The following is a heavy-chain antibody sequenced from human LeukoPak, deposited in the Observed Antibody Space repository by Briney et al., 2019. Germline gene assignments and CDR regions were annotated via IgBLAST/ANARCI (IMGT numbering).Heavy chain of an antibody. J-gene: IGHJ2*01. CDR2: INGSGGKT. CDR1: GFTFSNSA. Sequence: AGGSLRLSCAASGFTFSNSAMSWVRQAPGKGLEWVSSINGSGGKTYHADSVKGRFTISRDNSKNTLYLQMNGLRAEDTAVYYCAKDWTGTKPFDLWGRGTLVTVSS. V-gene: IGHV3-23*01. CDR3: AKDWTGTKPFDL. D-gene: IGHD1-7*01.